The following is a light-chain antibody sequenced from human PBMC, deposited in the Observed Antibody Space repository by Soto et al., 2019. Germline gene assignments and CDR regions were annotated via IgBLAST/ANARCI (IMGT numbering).Light chain of an antibody. V-gene: IGKV3-15*01. CDR2: GAS. Sequence: EIVMTQSPATLSVSSGERATLSCRASRSVSSNLAWYQQKPGQAPRLLMYGASTRATGIPARFSGSGSGTEFTLTISSLQSEDFAVYYCQQYNNWPPYTFGQGTKLEIK. J-gene: IGKJ2*01. CDR3: QQYNNWPPYT. CDR1: RSVSSN.